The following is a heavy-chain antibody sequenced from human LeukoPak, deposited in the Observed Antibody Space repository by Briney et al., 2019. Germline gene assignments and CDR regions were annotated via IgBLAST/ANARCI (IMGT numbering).Heavy chain of an antibody. D-gene: IGHD1-26*01. CDR3: ARGGSPPEALGDAFDI. CDR2: INSDGSST. CDR1: GFTFSRYW. J-gene: IGHJ3*02. V-gene: IGHV3-74*01. Sequence: GGSLRLSCAASGFTFSRYWMHWVRQTPGKGLVRVSRINSDGSSTINADSVKGRFTISRDNAKNTLYLQMNSLRVEDTAVYFCARGGSPPEALGDAFDIWGQGTMVTVSS.